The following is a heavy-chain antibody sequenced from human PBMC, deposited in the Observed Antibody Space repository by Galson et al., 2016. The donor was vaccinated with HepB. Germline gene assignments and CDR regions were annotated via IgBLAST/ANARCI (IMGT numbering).Heavy chain of an antibody. CDR1: DGSITSHY. V-gene: IGHV4-59*08. D-gene: IGHD2/OR15-2a*01. J-gene: IGHJ6*02. CDR3: ARHVSEYRSYGMDV. Sequence: SETLSLTCTVSDGSITSHYWSWIRQPPGKGLEWIGYIHYSGTSNYNLYLKSRVTISGDMSKNQFSLKLSSVIAADTAVYYCARHVSEYRSYGMDVWGQGTTVTVSS. CDR2: IHYSGTS.